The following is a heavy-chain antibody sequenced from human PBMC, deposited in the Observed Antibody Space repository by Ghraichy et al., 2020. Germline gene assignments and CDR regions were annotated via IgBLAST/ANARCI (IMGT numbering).Heavy chain of an antibody. CDR1: GGTFSSYA. D-gene: IGHD3-22*01. Sequence: SVKVSCKASGGTFSSYAISWVRQAPGQGLEWMGGIIPIFGTANYAQKFQGRVTITADESTSTAYMELSSLRSEDTAVYYCARGTMIVVATPPDYYYYYGMDVWGQGTTVTVSS. CDR2: IIPIFGTA. J-gene: IGHJ6*02. CDR3: ARGTMIVVATPPDYYYYYGMDV. V-gene: IGHV1-69*13.